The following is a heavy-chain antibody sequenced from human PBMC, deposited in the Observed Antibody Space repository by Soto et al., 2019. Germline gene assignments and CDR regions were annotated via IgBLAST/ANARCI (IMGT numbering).Heavy chain of an antibody. J-gene: IGHJ5*02. CDR3: ARRRYGHDNWFDT. D-gene: IGHD5-18*01. CDR1: GYTFTGYY. V-gene: IGHV1-2*04. CDR2: INPNNGDT. Sequence: ASVKVSCKASGYTFTGYYIHWVRQAPGQGLEWMGWINPNNGDTNYAQKFQGLVIMTRDTSVSTAYMEVSRLRSDDTAVYCCARRRYGHDNWFDTWGQGTLVTVSS.